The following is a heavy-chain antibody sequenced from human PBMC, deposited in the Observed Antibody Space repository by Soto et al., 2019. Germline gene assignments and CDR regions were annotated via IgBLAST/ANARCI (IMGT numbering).Heavy chain of an antibody. CDR1: GYSISSGYY. CDR3: ARVGPWVPYYYDSSPYTFENWFDP. J-gene: IGHJ5*02. D-gene: IGHD3-22*01. CDR2: IYHGGST. V-gene: IGHV4-38-2*01. Sequence: SETLSLTCAVSGYSISSGYYWGWLRQPPGKGLEWFGSIYHGGSTYYNPSLNSRVTLSIDMTNNHVSLILTSVTAADTAVYYCARVGPWVPYYYDSSPYTFENWFDPWGQGTLVTVSS.